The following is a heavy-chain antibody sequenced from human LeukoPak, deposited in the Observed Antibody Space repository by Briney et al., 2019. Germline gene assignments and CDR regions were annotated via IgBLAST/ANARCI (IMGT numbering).Heavy chain of an antibody. CDR3: ARDPYVEPHFDY. CDR2: IYQSGST. V-gene: IGHV4-38-2*02. Sequence: SETLSLTCTVSGYSISSGYYWGWSRQPPGKGLEWIGSIYQSGSTYYNPSLKSRVTISGDTSKNQFSLKLSSVTAADTAVYYWARDPYVEPHFDYWGQGTLVTVSS. CDR1: GYSISSGYY. J-gene: IGHJ4*02. D-gene: IGHD1-26*01.